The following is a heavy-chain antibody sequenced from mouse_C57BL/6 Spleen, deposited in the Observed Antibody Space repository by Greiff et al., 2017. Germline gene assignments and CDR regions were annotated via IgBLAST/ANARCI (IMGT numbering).Heavy chain of an antibody. CDR3: ATDCEEKYFDV. J-gene: IGHJ2*01. Sequence: VQLQQSGPELVKPGASVKISCKASGYSFTGYYMNWVKQSPEKSLEWIGEINPSTGGTTYNQKFKAKATLTVDKSSSTAYMPLNSLTSEDAAVYYCATDCEEKYFDVWGKGTTLTVSS. V-gene: IGHV1-42*01. CDR2: INPSTGGT. CDR1: GYSFTGYY.